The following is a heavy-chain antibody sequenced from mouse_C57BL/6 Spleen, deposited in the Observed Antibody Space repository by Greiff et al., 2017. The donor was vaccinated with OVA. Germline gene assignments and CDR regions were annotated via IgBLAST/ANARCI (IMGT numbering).Heavy chain of an antibody. J-gene: IGHJ2*01. Sequence: EVHLVESGGGLVKPGGSLKLSCAASGFTFSSYTMSWVRQTPEKRLEWVATISGGGGNTYYPDSVKGRFTISRDNAKNTLYLQMSSLRSEDTALYYCAKRDGRTYFDYWGQGTTLTVSS. V-gene: IGHV5-9*01. CDR2: ISGGGGNT. CDR3: AKRDGRTYFDY. D-gene: IGHD1-1*01. CDR1: GFTFSSYT.